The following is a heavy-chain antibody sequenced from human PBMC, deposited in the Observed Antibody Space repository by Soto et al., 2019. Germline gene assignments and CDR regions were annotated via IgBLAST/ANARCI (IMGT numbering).Heavy chain of an antibody. J-gene: IGHJ4*02. CDR2: ISYSGST. Sequence: ETPSLTCTASGGXVSSGSYYWSWFRRPPGKRLGWIGYISYSGSTNYNPSLKSRLTISVDTSKNQFSLKLSSVPAADTAVYFCVREGVDYYDTSGRSSWGQGTLVTVSS. CDR1: GGXVSSGSYY. CDR3: VREGVDYYDTSGRSS. D-gene: IGHD3-22*01. V-gene: IGHV4-61*01.